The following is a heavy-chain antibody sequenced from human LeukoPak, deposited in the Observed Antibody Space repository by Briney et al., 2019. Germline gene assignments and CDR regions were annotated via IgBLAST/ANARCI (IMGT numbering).Heavy chain of an antibody. CDR1: GGSISSSNW. CDR2: IYHSGST. V-gene: IGHV4-4*02. D-gene: IGHD3-10*01. Sequence: SETLSLTCAVSGGSISSSNWWSWVRQPPGKGLEWIGEIYHSGSTNYNPSLKSRVTISVDTSKNQFSLKLSSVTAADTAVYYCARDLWGSGIDNWGQGTLVTVSS. J-gene: IGHJ4*02. CDR3: ARDLWGSGIDN.